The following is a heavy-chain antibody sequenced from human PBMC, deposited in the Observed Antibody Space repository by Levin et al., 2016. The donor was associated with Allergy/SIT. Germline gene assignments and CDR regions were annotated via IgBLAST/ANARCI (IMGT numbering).Heavy chain of an antibody. CDR3: ARIPTGYDFWSGYSDAFDI. D-gene: IGHD3-3*01. Sequence: WIRQPPGKALEWLAHIFSNDEKSYSTSLKSRLTISKDTSKSQVVLTMTNMDPVDTATYYCARIPTGYDFWSGYSDAFDIWGQGTMVTVSS. J-gene: IGHJ3*02. V-gene: IGHV2-26*01. CDR2: IFSNDEK.